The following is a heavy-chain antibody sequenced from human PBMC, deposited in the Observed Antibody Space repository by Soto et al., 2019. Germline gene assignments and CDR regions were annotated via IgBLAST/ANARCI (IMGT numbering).Heavy chain of an antibody. CDR1: GYSFSTYW. Sequence: PGESLKISCKGSGYSFSTYWIGWVRQMPGKGLEWMGIIYPGDSDTRYSPSFQGQVTISADKSITTAYLQWSSLKAWDTAMYSCARDPHGADFKNYFDYWGPGTLVSVS. J-gene: IGHJ4*02. CDR2: IYPGDSDT. V-gene: IGHV5-51*01. CDR3: ARDPHGADFKNYFDY. D-gene: IGHD2-8*01.